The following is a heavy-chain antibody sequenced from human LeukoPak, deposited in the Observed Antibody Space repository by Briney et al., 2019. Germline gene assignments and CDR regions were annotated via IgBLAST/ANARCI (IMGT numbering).Heavy chain of an antibody. J-gene: IGHJ4*02. Sequence: GGSLRLSCAASGFTFSSYGMHWVRQAPGKGLEWVAFIRYDGSNKYYADSVKGRFTISRDNSKNTLYLQMNSLRAEDTAVYYCAKAQGYYDSSGYYFSFDYWGQGTLVTASS. V-gene: IGHV3-30*02. CDR1: GFTFSSYG. D-gene: IGHD3-22*01. CDR2: IRYDGSNK. CDR3: AKAQGYYDSSGYYFSFDY.